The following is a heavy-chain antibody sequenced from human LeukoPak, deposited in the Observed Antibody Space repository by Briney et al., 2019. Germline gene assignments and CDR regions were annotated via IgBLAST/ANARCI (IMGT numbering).Heavy chain of an antibody. D-gene: IGHD4-17*01. CDR2: INPSGGST. CDR1: GYTFTSYG. V-gene: IGHV1-46*01. Sequence: ASVKVSCKASGYTFTSYGISWVRQAPGQGLEWMGIINPSGGSTSYAQKFQGRVTMTRDTSTSTVYMELSSLRSEDTAVYYCARSRVGYDYGDYYDAFDIWGQGTMVTVSS. CDR3: ARSRVGYDYGDYYDAFDI. J-gene: IGHJ3*02.